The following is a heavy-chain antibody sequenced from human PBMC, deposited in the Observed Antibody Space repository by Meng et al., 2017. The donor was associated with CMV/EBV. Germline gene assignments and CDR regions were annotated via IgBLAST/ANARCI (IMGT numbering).Heavy chain of an antibody. V-gene: IGHV4-38-2*02. Sequence: SETLSLTCTVSGYSISSGYYWGWIRQPPGKGLEWIGSIYHSGSTYYNPSLKSRVTISVDTSKNQCSLKLSSVTAADTAVYYCAREGIVGFIWGQGTMVTVSS. CDR3: AREGIVGFI. CDR1: GYSISSGYY. CDR2: IYHSGST. D-gene: IGHD1-26*01. J-gene: IGHJ3*02.